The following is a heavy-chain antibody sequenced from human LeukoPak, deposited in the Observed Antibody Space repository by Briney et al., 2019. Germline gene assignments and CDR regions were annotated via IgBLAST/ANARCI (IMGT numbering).Heavy chain of an antibody. V-gene: IGHV1-18*01. J-gene: IGHJ4*02. CDR3: ANSLLYYFDY. CDR2: ISAYNGNT. CDR1: GYTFTSYG. Sequence: AAVKDSCKASGYTFTSYGISWLRQAPGQGLAWMGWISAYNGNTNYPQKLQGRVTITTDTSTSPAYMELTSLRSADTAVYYCANSLLYYFDYWGPGTLVTVSS. D-gene: IGHD2-15*01.